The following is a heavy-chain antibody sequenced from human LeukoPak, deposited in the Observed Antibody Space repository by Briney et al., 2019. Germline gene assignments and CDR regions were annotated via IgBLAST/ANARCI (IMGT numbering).Heavy chain of an antibody. V-gene: IGHV3-23*01. CDR1: GFTFSSYA. D-gene: IGHD2-2*01. Sequence: PGGSLRLSCAASGFTFSSYAMNWVRQAPGKRLEWVSSIIGSGRDTYYADSVKGQITISRDNSKNTLYLQMNSLRAEDTALYYCAKGTLGSCSGATCYDFDYWGQGTLVTVSS. CDR2: IIGSGRDT. J-gene: IGHJ4*02. CDR3: AKGTLGSCSGATCYDFDY.